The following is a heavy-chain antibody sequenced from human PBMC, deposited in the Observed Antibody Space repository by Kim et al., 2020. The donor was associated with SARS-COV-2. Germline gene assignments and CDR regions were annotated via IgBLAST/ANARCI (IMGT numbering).Heavy chain of an antibody. J-gene: IGHJ4*02. CDR3: AREGPPFLWFGGRVDY. Sequence: ETLSLTCAVYGGSFSGYYWSWIRQPPGKGLEWIGEINHSGSTNYNPSLKSRVTISVDTSKNQFSLKLSSVTAADTAVYYCAREGPPFLWFGGRVDYWGQGTLVTVSS. CDR1: GGSFSGYY. D-gene: IGHD3-10*01. CDR2: INHSGST. V-gene: IGHV4-34*01.